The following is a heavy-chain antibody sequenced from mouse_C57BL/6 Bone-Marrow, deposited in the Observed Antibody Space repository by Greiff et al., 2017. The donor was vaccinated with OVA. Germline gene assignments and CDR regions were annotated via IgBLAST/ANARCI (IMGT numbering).Heavy chain of an antibody. CDR3: ARGGWLWFAY. V-gene: IGHV1-76*01. CDR2: IYPGSGNT. Sequence: VKLVESGAELVRPGASVKLSCKASGYTFTDYYINWVKQRPGQGLEWIARIYPGSGNTYYNEKFKGKATLTAEKSSSTAYMQLSSLTSEDSAVYFCARGGWLWFAYWGQGTLVTVSA. J-gene: IGHJ3*01. D-gene: IGHD2-3*01. CDR1: GYTFTDYY.